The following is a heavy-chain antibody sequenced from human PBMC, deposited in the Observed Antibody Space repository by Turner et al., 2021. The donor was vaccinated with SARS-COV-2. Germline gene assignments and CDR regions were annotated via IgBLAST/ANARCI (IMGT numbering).Heavy chain of an antibody. V-gene: IGHV1-24*01. CDR2: FDPEDGET. J-gene: IGHJ5*02. CDR1: GYTLTELS. Sequence: QVQLVQSGAEVTKPGASVNVSCQISGYTLTELSMYWVRQAPGKGLELMGGFDPEDGETIYAQNFQGRVTMTEDTATDTAYMKLSSLRSEDTAVYFCATGYQLQVNLFDPWGQGTLVTVSS. D-gene: IGHD2-2*01. CDR3: ATGYQLQVNLFDP.